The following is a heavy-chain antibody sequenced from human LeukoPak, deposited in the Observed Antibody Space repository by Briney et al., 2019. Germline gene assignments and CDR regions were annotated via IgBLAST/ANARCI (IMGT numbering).Heavy chain of an antibody. J-gene: IGHJ4*02. CDR3: ARVRLAWRRDGYNWGYYFDY. V-gene: IGHV3-30*04. CDR2: ISYDGSNK. Sequence: GRSLRLSCAASGFTFSSYAMHWVRQAPGKGLEWVAVISYDGSNKYYADSVKGRFTISRDNSKNTLYLQMNSLRAEDTAVYYCARVRLAWRRDGYNWGYYFDYWGQGTLVTVSS. CDR1: GFTFSSYA. D-gene: IGHD5-24*01.